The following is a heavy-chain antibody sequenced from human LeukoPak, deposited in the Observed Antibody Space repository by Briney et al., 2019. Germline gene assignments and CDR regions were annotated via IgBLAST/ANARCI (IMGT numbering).Heavy chain of an antibody. CDR2: FDPEDGET. CDR1: GYTLTELS. Sequence: GPSVKVSCKVSGYTLTELSMHWVRQAPGKGLEWMGGFDPEDGETFYAQKFQGRVTMTEDRSTDTAYMELTSLRSEDTAVYYCATDHRGAGLGFRYGSGSYNGMDVWGQGTTVTVSS. CDR3: ATDHRGAGLGFRYGSGSYNGMDV. D-gene: IGHD3-10*01. J-gene: IGHJ6*02. V-gene: IGHV1-24*01.